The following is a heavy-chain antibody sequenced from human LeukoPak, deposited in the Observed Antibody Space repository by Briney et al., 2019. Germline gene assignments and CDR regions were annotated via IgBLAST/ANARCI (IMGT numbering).Heavy chain of an antibody. J-gene: IGHJ4*02. CDR1: GFTFSSYA. Sequence: GGSLRLSCAASGFTFSSYAMHWVRPAPGKGLEWVAVISYDGSNKYYADSVKGRFTISRDNSKNTLYLQMNSLRAEDTAVYYCARDRVRYSSSWTFDYWGQGTLVTVSS. CDR3: ARDRVRYSSSWTFDY. V-gene: IGHV3-30*04. CDR2: ISYDGSNK. D-gene: IGHD6-13*01.